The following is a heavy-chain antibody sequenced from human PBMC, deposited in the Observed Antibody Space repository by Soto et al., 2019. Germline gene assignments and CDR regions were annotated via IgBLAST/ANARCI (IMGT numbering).Heavy chain of an antibody. CDR1: GFTFSSYW. Sequence: EVQLVESGGGLVQPGGSLRLSCAASGFTFSSYWMHWVRQVPGKGLVWVSRITSDGRSTTYADSVKGRFTISRDNAKNTLDLQMNSLRAEDTAVYYCARGPGDYGDHWGQGTLVTVSS. V-gene: IGHV3-74*01. CDR3: ARGPGDYGDH. J-gene: IGHJ4*02. CDR2: ITSDGRST.